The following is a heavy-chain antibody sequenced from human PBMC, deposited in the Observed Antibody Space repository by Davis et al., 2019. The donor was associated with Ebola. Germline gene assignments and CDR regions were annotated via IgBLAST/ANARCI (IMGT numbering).Heavy chain of an antibody. D-gene: IGHD2-8*02. CDR1: GGSFSGYY. Sequence: SETLSLTCAVYGGSFSGYYWSWIRQPPGKGLEWIGGINHSGSTNYNPSLKSRVTISVDTSKNQFSLKLSSVTAADTAVYYCARGRRWLVVYARGNWFDPWGQGTLVTVSS. J-gene: IGHJ5*02. CDR2: INHSGST. V-gene: IGHV4-34*01. CDR3: ARGRRWLVVYARGNWFDP.